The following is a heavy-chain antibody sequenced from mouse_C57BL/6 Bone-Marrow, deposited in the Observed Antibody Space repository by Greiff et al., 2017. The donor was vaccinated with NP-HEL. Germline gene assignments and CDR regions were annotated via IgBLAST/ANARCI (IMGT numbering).Heavy chain of an antibody. CDR2: IDPSDSYT. CDR3: ARWGY. CDR1: GYTFTSYW. J-gene: IGHJ2*01. V-gene: IGHV1-69*01. Sequence: VKLQESGAELVMPGASVKLSCKASGYTFTSYWMHWVKQRPGQGLEWIGEIDPSDSYTNYNRKFKGKSTLTVDKSSSTAYMQLSSLTSEDSAVYYCARWGYWGQGTTLTVSS.